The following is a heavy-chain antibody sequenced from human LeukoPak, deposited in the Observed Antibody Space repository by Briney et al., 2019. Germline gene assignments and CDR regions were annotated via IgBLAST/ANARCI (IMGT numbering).Heavy chain of an antibody. D-gene: IGHD3-3*01. V-gene: IGHV6-1*01. Sequence: SQTPSLTCAISGDSVSANGAAWNWIRQSPSRGLEWLGRTYYRSKWYNDYAVSVKSRITINPDTSKNQFSLQLNSVTPEDTAVYYCARVPYYDFQADAFDIWGQGTMVTVSS. CDR1: GDSVSANGAA. CDR3: ARVPYYDFQADAFDI. J-gene: IGHJ3*02. CDR2: TYYRSKWYN.